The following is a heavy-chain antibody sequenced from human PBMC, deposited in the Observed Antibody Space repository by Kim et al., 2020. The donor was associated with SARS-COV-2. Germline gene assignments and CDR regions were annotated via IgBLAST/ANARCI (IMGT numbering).Heavy chain of an antibody. Sequence: GGSLRLSCAASGNTFSSYAMSWVRQPPGKGLEWVSTISVSGGSTDYAASVKGRITISRDNSKNTLYLQMNSLRAEDTAVYYCAKDRVGAVTNFDYWGQGTLVTVSS. V-gene: IGHV3-23*01. J-gene: IGHJ4*02. CDR1: GNTFSSYA. D-gene: IGHD3-3*01. CDR2: ISVSGGST. CDR3: AKDRVGAVTNFDY.